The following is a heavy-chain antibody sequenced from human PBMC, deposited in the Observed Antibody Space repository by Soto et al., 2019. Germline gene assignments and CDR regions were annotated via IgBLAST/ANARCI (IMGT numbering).Heavy chain of an antibody. Sequence: QVTFKESGPVLVKPTETLTLTCTVSGFSLSNARMDVSWIRQPPGKALEWLAHIFANDEESYNTSLRSRLTISRDTSKNQVVLTMTNMDPVDTATYYCARMGDYYDNAGDAFDLWGQGTRVTVSS. D-gene: IGHD3-22*01. CDR2: IFANDEE. V-gene: IGHV2-26*01. CDR1: GFSLSNARMD. CDR3: ARMGDYYDNAGDAFDL. J-gene: IGHJ3*01.